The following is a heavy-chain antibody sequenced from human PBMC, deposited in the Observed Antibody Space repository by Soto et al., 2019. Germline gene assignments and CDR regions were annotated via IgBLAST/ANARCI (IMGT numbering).Heavy chain of an antibody. V-gene: IGHV4-31*03. Sequence: QVPLQESGPGLVKPSQTLSLTCTISGGSITSHGYYWSWIRKHPGKGLEWIENIHYSGFTYYNPSPKSRVTISVDTSKNQFSLKLCSVTAAYTAVYYCARSVFPWGQGTLVTVSS. CDR2: IHYSGFT. J-gene: IGHJ5*02. CDR1: GGSITSHGYY. CDR3: ARSVFP.